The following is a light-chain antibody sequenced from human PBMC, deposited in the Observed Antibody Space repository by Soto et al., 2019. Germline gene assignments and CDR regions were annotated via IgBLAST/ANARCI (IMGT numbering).Light chain of an antibody. J-gene: IGKJ3*01. CDR3: QQYNNWPPIT. CDR1: QSVSGN. Sequence: EIVMTQSPATLSVSPGERATLSCRASQSVSGNLAWYQQKPGQAPRLLIYAASTMATGIPARFSGSGSGTEFTITISSLHSEDFAVYYCQQYNNWPPITFGPGTKVDIK. CDR2: AAS. V-gene: IGKV3-15*01.